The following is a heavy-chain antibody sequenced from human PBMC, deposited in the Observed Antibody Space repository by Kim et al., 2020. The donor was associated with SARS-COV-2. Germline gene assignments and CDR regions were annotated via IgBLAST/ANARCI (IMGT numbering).Heavy chain of an antibody. J-gene: IGHJ6*02. CDR2: T. V-gene: IGHV3-23*01. D-gene: IGHD3-9*01. CDR3: AKSLTWNAMDV. Sequence: TYFADSGKGRFTISRDNSKNTVYLQMNSLRAEDTAVYYCAKSLTWNAMDVWDQGTTVTVSS.